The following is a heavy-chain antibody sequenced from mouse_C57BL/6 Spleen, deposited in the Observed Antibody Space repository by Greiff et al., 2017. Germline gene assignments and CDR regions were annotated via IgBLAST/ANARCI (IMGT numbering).Heavy chain of an antibody. D-gene: IGHD2-2*01. V-gene: IGHV1-55*01. Sequence: QVQLKQPGAELVKPGASVKMSCKASGYTFTSYWITWVKQRPGQGLEWIGDIYPGSGSTNYNEKFKSKAKLTVDTSSSTAYMQLSSLTSEDSAVYYCARSWGYDGFAYWGQGTLVTVSA. J-gene: IGHJ3*01. CDR3: ARSWGYDGFAY. CDR1: GYTFTSYW. CDR2: IYPGSGST.